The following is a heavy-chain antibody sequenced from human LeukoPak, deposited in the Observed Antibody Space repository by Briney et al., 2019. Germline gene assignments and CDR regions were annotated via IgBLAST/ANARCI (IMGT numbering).Heavy chain of an antibody. CDR1: GGSISSYY. J-gene: IGHJ6*03. V-gene: IGHV4-4*07. D-gene: IGHD2-15*01. CDR3: ARVNCSGGSCLYYYYYYYMDV. CDR2: IYTSGSP. Sequence: SETLTLTCTVSGGSISSYYWSWIRQPAGKGLEWIGRIYTSGSPNYNPSLKSRVTMSVDTSKNQFSLRLSSVTAADTAVYYCARVNCSGGSCLYYYYYYYMDVWGKGTTVTVSS.